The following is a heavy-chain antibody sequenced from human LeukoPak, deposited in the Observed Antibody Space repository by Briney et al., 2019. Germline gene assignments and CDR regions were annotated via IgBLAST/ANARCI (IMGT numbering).Heavy chain of an antibody. CDR1: AFTFSSYG. V-gene: IGHV3-33*01. CDR2: IWYDGSNK. J-gene: IGHJ4*02. Sequence: PGGSLRLSCAASAFTFSSYGMHWVRQAPGKGLEWVAVIWYDGSNKYYADSVKGRFTISRDNSKNTLYLQMNSLRAEDTAVYYCARDLKGYHFDYWGQGTLVTVSS. CDR3: ARDLKGYHFDY. D-gene: IGHD2-2*01.